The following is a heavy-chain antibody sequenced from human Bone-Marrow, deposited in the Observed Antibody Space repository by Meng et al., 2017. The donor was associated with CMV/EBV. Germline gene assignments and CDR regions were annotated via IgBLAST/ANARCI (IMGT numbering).Heavy chain of an antibody. Sequence: GESLKISCAASGFTVSSNYMSWVRQAPGKGLEWVSVIYSGGSTYYADSVKGRLTISRDNSKNTLYLQMNSLRAEDTAVYYCARDLGNGRITMSYWGQGTLVTVSS. J-gene: IGHJ4*02. CDR3: ARDLGNGRITMSY. CDR1: GFTVSSNY. D-gene: IGHD3-10*02. CDR2: IYSGGST. V-gene: IGHV3-66*01.